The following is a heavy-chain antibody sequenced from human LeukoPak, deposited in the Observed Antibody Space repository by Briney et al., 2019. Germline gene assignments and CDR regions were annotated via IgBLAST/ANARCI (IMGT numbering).Heavy chain of an antibody. CDR3: ARADFIDAGPYLIGP. CDR1: GYSFTDYY. J-gene: IGHJ5*02. D-gene: IGHD3-3*01. CDR2: INTKSGRT. Sequence: GASVRVSCKSSGYSFTDYYIHCVRQAPGQGLEWMGWINTKSGRTSSARKFQGRVTMTRDPSITTDYMDMAWLTSDDTAIYFCARADFIDAGPYLIGPWGQGTLVTVSS. V-gene: IGHV1-2*02.